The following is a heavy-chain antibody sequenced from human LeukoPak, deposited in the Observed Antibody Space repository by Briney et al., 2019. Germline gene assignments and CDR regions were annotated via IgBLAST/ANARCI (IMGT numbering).Heavy chain of an antibody. J-gene: IGHJ4*02. CDR2: IYYSGST. CDR1: GYSISSGYY. Sequence: SETLSLTCTVSGYSISSGYYWGWIRQPPGKGLEWIGSIYYSGSTYYNPSLKSRVTISVDTSKNQFSLKLSSVTAADTAVYYCARVADIVVVPAAYGGYYFDYWGQGTLVTVSS. CDR3: ARVADIVVVPAAYGGYYFDY. V-gene: IGHV4-38-2*02. D-gene: IGHD2-2*01.